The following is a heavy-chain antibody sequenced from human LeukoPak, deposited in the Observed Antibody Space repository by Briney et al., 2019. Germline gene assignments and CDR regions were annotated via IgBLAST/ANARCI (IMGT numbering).Heavy chain of an antibody. V-gene: IGHV3-23*01. J-gene: IGHJ6*03. D-gene: IGHD4-11*01. CDR1: GFTFSSYG. CDR3: ANNKGTTTTYYYYYYMDV. Sequence: PGGSLRLSCAASGFTFSSYGMSWVRQAPGKGLEWVSDISGSGGSTYYADSVKGRFTISRDNSKNTLYLQMNSLRAEDTAVYYCANNKGTTTTYYYYYYMDVWGKGTTVTVSS. CDR2: ISGSGGST.